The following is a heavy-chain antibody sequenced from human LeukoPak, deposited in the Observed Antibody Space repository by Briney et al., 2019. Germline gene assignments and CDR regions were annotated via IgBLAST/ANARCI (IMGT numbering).Heavy chain of an antibody. CDR1: GGSISSSSYY. J-gene: IGHJ4*02. CDR2: IYYSGST. D-gene: IGHD6-13*01. CDR3: ARTYSSSWYEYYFDY. V-gene: IGHV4-39*07. Sequence: SETLSLTCTVSGGSISSSSYYWGWVRQPPGKGLEWIGSIYYSGSTYYNPSLKSRVTISVDTSKNQFSLKLSSVTAADTAVYYCARTYSSSWYEYYFDYWGQGTLVTVSS.